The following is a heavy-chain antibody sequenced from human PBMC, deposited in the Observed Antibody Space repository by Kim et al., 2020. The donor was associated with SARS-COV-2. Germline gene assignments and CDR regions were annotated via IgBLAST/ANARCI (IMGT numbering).Heavy chain of an antibody. V-gene: IGHV3-15*01. D-gene: IGHD6-19*01. CDR1: RFTFRNAW. CDR2: IKSKTDGGTT. Sequence: GGSLRLSCAGARFTFRNAWMSWVRQAPGKGLEWVGRIKSKTDGGTTDYAAPVKGRFTISRDDSKNTLYLQMSSLQTEDTAVYYCTTFPVRGLSAFDIWGQGTMVTVSS. CDR3: TTFPVRGLSAFDI. J-gene: IGHJ3*02.